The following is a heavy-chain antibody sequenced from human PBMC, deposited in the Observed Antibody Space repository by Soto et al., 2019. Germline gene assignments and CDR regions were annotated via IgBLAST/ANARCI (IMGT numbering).Heavy chain of an antibody. J-gene: IGHJ6*02. D-gene: IGHD2-15*01. CDR1: GGTFSSYA. CDR3: ARSGCSGGSCYSSYYGMDV. V-gene: IGHV1-69*13. Sequence: SVKVSCKASGGTFSSYAISWVRQAPGQGLEWMGRIIPIFGTANYAQKFQGRVTITADESTSTAYMELSSLRSEDTAVYYCARSGCSGGSCYSSYYGMDVWGQGTTVTVS. CDR2: IIPIFGTA.